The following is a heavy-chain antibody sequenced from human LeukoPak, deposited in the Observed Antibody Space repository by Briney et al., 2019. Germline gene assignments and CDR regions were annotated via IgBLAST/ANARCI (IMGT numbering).Heavy chain of an antibody. Sequence: SETLSLTCTVYGGSVSSGSSYWSWIRQPPGKVLEWNGYIYYSGSTNYNPSLKSRATISVDTSKNQFSLKVRSVTAADTAVYYCARTDLGRHFNYWGQGTLGTVSS. CDR2: IYYSGST. D-gene: IGHD1-26*01. J-gene: IGHJ4*02. CDR1: GGSVSSGSSY. CDR3: ARTDLGRHFNY. V-gene: IGHV4-61*01.